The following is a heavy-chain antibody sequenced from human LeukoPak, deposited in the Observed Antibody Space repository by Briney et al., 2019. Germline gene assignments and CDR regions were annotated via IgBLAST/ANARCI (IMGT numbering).Heavy chain of an antibody. V-gene: IGHV5-51*01. CDR1: GYSFATDW. D-gene: IGHD5-18*01. CDR2: IYPADSDT. J-gene: IGHJ4*02. CDR3: ARHLSGYGYVY. Sequence: GESLKISCKGSGYSFATDWIGWVRQMPGKGLEWMGIIYPADSDTRYSPSFQGQVTISADKSISTAYLQWSSLKASDTAIYYCARHLSGYGYVYWGQGTLVTVSS.